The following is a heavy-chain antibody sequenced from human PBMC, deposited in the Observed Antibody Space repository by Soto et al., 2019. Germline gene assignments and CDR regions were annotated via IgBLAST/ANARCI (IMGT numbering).Heavy chain of an antibody. Sequence: TGESLKISCKGSGYSFTTYWIGWVRQLPGKGLERMGIIYPGDSDTRYSPSFQGQVTISADKSISTAYLQWSSLKASDTAMYYCARQSAYGYYYYGMDVWGQGTTVTVSS. V-gene: IGHV5-51*01. CDR3: ARQSAYGYYYYGMDV. D-gene: IGHD4-17*01. J-gene: IGHJ6*02. CDR1: GYSFTTYW. CDR2: IYPGDSDT.